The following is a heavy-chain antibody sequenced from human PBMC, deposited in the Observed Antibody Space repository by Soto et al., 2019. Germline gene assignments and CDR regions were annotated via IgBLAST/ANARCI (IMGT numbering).Heavy chain of an antibody. CDR2: VFHTGTT. D-gene: IGHD2-15*01. CDR3: AKSPHCPGNCSPSGRNFHY. J-gene: IGHJ1*01. Sequence: PSETLSLTCSVSGASVSSGDYYWSWIRQPPGKGLEWIGYVFHTGTTMYNPSLKGRVTVSMDASKNQFSLKLNSVSAADTAVYYCAKSPHCPGNCSPSGRNFHYWGQGTLVTVSS. V-gene: IGHV4-61*08. CDR1: GASVSSGDYY.